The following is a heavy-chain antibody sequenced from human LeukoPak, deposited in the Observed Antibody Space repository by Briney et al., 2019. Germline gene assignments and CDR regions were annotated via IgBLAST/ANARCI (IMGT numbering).Heavy chain of an antibody. CDR1: GFTFRNAG. J-gene: IGHJ4*02. V-gene: IGHV3-15*01. CDR3: ATGVAVAGLVPFDY. Sequence: GGSLRLSCAASGFTFRNAGMSGVRQAPGKGLEWVGRIKRKSNGGTIDYAAPVKGRFTISRDDSKNTLYLQMNSLKTEDTAIYYCATGVAVAGLVPFDYWGQGTLVTVSS. D-gene: IGHD6-19*01. CDR2: IKRKSNGGTI.